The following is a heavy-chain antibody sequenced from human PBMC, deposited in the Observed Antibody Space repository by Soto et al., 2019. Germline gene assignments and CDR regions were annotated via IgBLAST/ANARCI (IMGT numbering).Heavy chain of an antibody. CDR1: GGTFSSYT. Sequence: SVKVSCKASGGTFSSYTISWVRQAPGQGLEWMGRIIPILGIANYAQKFQGRVTITADKSTSTAYMELSSLRSEDTAVYYCAIWLRERYYGSGSYSTWSKGTLVTVAS. CDR2: IIPILGIA. D-gene: IGHD3-10*01. V-gene: IGHV1-69*02. CDR3: AIWLRERYYGSGSYST. J-gene: IGHJ4*02.